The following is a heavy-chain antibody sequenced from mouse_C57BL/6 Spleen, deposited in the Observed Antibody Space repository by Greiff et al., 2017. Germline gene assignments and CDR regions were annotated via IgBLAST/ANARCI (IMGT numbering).Heavy chain of an antibody. D-gene: IGHD1-1*01. CDR3: ARGSTTVVAYYFDY. Sequence: VQLQQSGAELVRPGTSVKVSCKASGYAFTNYLIEWVKQRTGQGLEWIGVINPGSGGTNYNEKFKGKATLTADKSSSTAYMQLSSLTSEDSAVYFCARGSTTVVAYYFDYWGQGTTLTVSS. CDR1: GYAFTNYL. CDR2: INPGSGGT. V-gene: IGHV1-54*01. J-gene: IGHJ2*01.